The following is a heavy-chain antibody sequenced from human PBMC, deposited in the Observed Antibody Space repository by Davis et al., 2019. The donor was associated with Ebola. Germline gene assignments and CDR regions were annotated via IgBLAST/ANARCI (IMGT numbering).Heavy chain of an antibody. CDR3: ARDLSDYGDYRFDY. Sequence: GESLKISCAASGFTFSRYSMNWVRQAPGKRLEWVSYISTSSTTIYYAESVKGRFTISRDNARNSLYLQMNSLRDEDTAVYYCARDLSDYGDYRFDYWGQGTLVSVSS. D-gene: IGHD4-17*01. V-gene: IGHV3-48*02. J-gene: IGHJ4*02. CDR1: GFTFSRYS. CDR2: ISTSSTTI.